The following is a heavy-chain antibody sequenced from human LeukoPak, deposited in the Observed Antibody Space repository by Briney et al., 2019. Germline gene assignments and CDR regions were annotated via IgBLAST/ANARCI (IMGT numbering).Heavy chain of an antibody. CDR3: ARARASGSYGYYGMDV. CDR1: GGSFSGYY. Sequence: SETLSLTCAVYGGSFSGYYWSWIRQPPGKGPEWIGEINHSGSTNYNPSLKSRVTISVDTSKNQFSLKLSSVTAADTAVYYCARARASGSYGYYGMDVWGQGTTVSVSS. D-gene: IGHD1-26*01. CDR2: INHSGST. J-gene: IGHJ6*02. V-gene: IGHV4-34*01.